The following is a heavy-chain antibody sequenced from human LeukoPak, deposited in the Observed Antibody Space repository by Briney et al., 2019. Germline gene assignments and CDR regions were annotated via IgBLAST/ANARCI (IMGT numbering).Heavy chain of an antibody. D-gene: IGHD4/OR15-4a*01. Sequence: PGGPLRLSCSASGFSFSDSYMSWFRLSPEKGLEWIAYITSSGTTTEYADSVKGRFTISRVNAKNSLYLQMNSLRSEDTAVYYCARDPDYGDPYWGQGTLVTVSS. J-gene: IGHJ4*02. CDR3: ARDPDYGDPY. V-gene: IGHV3-11*01. CDR1: GFSFSDSY. CDR2: ITSSGTTT.